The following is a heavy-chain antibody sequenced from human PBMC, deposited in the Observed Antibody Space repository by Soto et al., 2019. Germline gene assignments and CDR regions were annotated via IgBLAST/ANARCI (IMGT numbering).Heavy chain of an antibody. Sequence: ASVKVSCKASGYTFTSYGISWVRQAPGQGLEWMGWISAYNGNTNYAQKLQGRVTMATDTSTSTAYMELRSLRSDDTAVYYCASRGYYDFWSGLDYWGQGTLVTVS. V-gene: IGHV1-18*01. CDR2: ISAYNGNT. CDR1: GYTFTSYG. D-gene: IGHD3-3*01. CDR3: ASRGYYDFWSGLDY. J-gene: IGHJ4*02.